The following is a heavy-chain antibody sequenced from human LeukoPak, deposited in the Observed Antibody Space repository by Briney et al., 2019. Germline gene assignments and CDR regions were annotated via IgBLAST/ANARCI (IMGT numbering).Heavy chain of an antibody. CDR1: GGSISSSTYY. V-gene: IGHV4-39*02. J-gene: IGHJ4*02. Sequence: SETLSLTCTVSGGSISSSTYYWGWIRQPPGKGLEWIGSIYYSGSTYYNPSLKSRVTISVDTSKNHFSLKLSSVTAADTAVYYCASLYCTGGSCYGDGLRWGQGTLVTVSS. CDR3: ASLYCTGGSCYGDGLR. D-gene: IGHD2-15*01. CDR2: IYYSGST.